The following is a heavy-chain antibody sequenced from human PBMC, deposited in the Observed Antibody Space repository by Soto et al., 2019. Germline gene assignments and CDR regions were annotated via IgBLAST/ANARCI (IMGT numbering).Heavy chain of an antibody. CDR2: IWYDGSNK. CDR3: ARIMCGGDCYDFDY. D-gene: IGHD2-21*02. V-gene: IGHV3-33*01. Sequence: QVQLVESGGAVVQPGRPLKLSCPAPGFTFSSYGMHWVGQAPGKGLEWVAVIWYDGSNKYYADSVKGRFTISRDNSKNTLYLQMNSLRAEDTAVYYCARIMCGGDCYDFDYWGQGTLVTVSS. CDR1: GFTFSSYG. J-gene: IGHJ4*02.